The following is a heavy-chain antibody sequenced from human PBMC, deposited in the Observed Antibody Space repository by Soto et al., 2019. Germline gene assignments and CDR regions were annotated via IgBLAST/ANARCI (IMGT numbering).Heavy chain of an antibody. D-gene: IGHD5-18*01. V-gene: IGHV4-59*01. J-gene: IGHJ4*02. Sequence: SETLSLTCTVAGGSISSYYWSWIRQPPGKGLEWIGYIYYSGSTNYNPSLKSRVTISVDTSKYQSSLKLSSVTAADTAVYYCARGDVVDTAMVWNYWVQGTLVTVSS. CDR3: ARGDVVDTAMVWNY. CDR1: GGSISSYY. CDR2: IYYSGST.